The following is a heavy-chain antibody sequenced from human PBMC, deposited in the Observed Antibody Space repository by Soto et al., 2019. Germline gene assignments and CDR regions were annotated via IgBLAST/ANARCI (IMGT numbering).Heavy chain of an antibody. CDR1: GYTFTTYA. V-gene: IGHV1-3*01. J-gene: IGHJ4*02. D-gene: IGHD3-16*01. Sequence: ASVKVSCKASGYTFTTYAIHWVRQAPGQRLEWMGWIHVGSGNTKYSQKFQDRVIITRDTSASTAYMELSSLRSEDTAVYYCARVIGGLYYFDYWGQGTLVTVSS. CDR2: IHVGSGNT. CDR3: ARVIGGLYYFDY.